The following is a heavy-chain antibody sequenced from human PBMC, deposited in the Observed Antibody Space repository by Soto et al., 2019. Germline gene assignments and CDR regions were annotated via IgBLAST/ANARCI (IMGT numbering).Heavy chain of an antibody. CDR3: AREDSRWFDH. J-gene: IGHJ5*02. CDR1: GVSISSYY. CDR2: IYYSGTT. V-gene: IGHV4-59*01. Sequence: XETLSLTCAVAGVSISSYYWSWIRQPPGKGLEWIGYIYYSGTTSYNPSLKSRVTISINTSKNQFSLKLSSVTAADTAVYYCAREDSRWFDHWGQGTLVTVSS.